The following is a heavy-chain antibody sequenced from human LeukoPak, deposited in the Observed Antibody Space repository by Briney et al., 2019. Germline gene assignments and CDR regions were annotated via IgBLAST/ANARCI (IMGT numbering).Heavy chain of an antibody. Sequence: GGFLRLSCAASGFTFDDYAMHWVRQAPGKGLEWVSLISWDGGSTYYADSVKGRFTISRDNSKNSLYLQMNSLRAEDTALYYCAKAGSGYSGYYFDYWGQGTLVTVSS. V-gene: IGHV3-43D*04. D-gene: IGHD3-22*01. CDR1: GFTFDDYA. J-gene: IGHJ4*02. CDR2: ISWDGGST. CDR3: AKAGSGYSGYYFDY.